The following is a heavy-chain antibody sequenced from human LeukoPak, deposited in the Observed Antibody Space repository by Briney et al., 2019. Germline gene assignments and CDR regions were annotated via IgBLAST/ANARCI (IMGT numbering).Heavy chain of an antibody. CDR3: ARGGCSSTSCYTGGFDY. V-gene: IGHV4-34*01. CDR1: GGSFSGYY. CDR2: IYHSGGT. D-gene: IGHD2-2*02. Sequence: SETLSLTCAVYGGSFSGYYWSWIRQPPGKGLEWIGEIYHSGGTNYNPSLKSRVTISVDTSKNQFSLKLSSVTAADTAVYYCARGGCSSTSCYTGGFDYWGQGTLVTVSS. J-gene: IGHJ4*02.